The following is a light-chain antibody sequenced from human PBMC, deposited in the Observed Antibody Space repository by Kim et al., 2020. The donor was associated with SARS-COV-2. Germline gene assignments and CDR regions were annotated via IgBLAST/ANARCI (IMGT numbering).Light chain of an antibody. J-gene: IGLJ1*01. CDR1: SSDVGCYDY. Sequence: ISCTGTSSDVGCYDYVSWYQQHPGKAPILIIYHVINRPSGVSNRFSGSKSGNTASLTISGLQAEDEADYYCSSYASSTSYVFGTGTKVTVL. CDR2: HVI. V-gene: IGLV2-14*03. CDR3: SSYASSTSYV.